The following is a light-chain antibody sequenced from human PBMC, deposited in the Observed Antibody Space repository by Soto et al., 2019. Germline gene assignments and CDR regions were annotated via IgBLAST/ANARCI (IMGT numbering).Light chain of an antibody. V-gene: IGKV1-5*03. CDR3: QQYNSFSYT. CDR2: KAS. J-gene: IGKJ2*01. Sequence: DIQMTQSPSTLSASVGDRVTITCRASQTISAWLAWYQQKPGKAPKVLIYKASTLASGVPSRFSGGGSGTEFTLTISILQPDDFATYYCQQYNSFSYTFGQGTKLEIK. CDR1: QTISAW.